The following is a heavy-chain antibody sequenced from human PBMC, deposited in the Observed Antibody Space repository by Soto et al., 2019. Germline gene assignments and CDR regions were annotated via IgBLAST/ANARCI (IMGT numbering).Heavy chain of an antibody. Sequence: GRSLRLSCAASGFIFSSYSMHWVRQAPGKGLEWVAVISYDGSNKYYADSVKGRFTISRDNSKNTLYLQMNSLRAEDTAVYYCAREYGIGGAAFDIWGQGTMVTVSS. CDR2: ISYDGSNK. V-gene: IGHV3-30-3*01. CDR1: GFIFSSYS. CDR3: AREYGIGGAAFDI. D-gene: IGHD2-15*01. J-gene: IGHJ3*02.